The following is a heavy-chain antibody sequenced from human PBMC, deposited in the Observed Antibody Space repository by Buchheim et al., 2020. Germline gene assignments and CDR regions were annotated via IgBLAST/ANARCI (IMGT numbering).Heavy chain of an antibody. D-gene: IGHD3-10*01. Sequence: EVQLVESGGGLVQPGGSLRLSCAASGFTFNIYSMNWVRQAPGKGLEWVSYITSDIRTINYADSVKGRFTISRDNAKYSVSLQMNSLRDEDTAVYYCARSVAGTFDYWGQGTL. CDR1: GFTFNIYS. V-gene: IGHV3-48*02. J-gene: IGHJ4*02. CDR3: ARSVAGTFDY. CDR2: ITSDIRTI.